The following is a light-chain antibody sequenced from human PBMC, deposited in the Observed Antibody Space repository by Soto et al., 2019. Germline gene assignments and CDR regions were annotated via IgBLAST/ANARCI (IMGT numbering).Light chain of an antibody. CDR1: QNINSW. CDR2: KAS. CDR3: QQYDTYGT. Sequence: DIQMTQSPSTLSASVGDRVTITCRATQNINSWLAWYQQKPGKAPKLLIYKASSLESGVPSRFSGSGSGKEFTLTISTLQPDDFATYYCQQYDTYGTFGQGTKVEIK. V-gene: IGKV1-5*03. J-gene: IGKJ1*01.